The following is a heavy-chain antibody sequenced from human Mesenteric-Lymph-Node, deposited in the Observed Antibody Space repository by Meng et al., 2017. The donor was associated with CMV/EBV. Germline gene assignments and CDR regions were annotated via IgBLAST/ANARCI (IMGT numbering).Heavy chain of an antibody. Sequence: SETLSLTCTVSGGSVSSGSYYWNWIRQPPGKGLEWIGYIYYSGSTNYNPSLKSRVTISVDTSKIQFSLKLTSVTAADTAVYYCARAPSPLGDSSGDDYFDYWGQGTLVTVSS. CDR1: GGSVSSGSYY. D-gene: IGHD3-22*01. J-gene: IGHJ4*02. V-gene: IGHV4-61*01. CDR2: IYYSGST. CDR3: ARAPSPLGDSSGDDYFDY.